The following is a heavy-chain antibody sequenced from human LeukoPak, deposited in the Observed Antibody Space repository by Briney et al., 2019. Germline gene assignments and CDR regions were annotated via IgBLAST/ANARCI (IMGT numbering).Heavy chain of an antibody. J-gene: IGHJ5*02. CDR2: IYTTGNA. CDR1: GGSISSYY. D-gene: IGHD3-22*01. CDR3: ARGKYYYDSNTSYRYFGP. V-gene: IGHV4-4*07. Sequence: PSETLSLTCTVSGGSISSYYWNWIRQPAGKGLEWIGRIYTTGNANYNPSLKSRVTMSIDTSKKQFSLSLSSVTAADTAVYYCARGKYYYDSNTSYRYFGPWGQGTLVTVSS.